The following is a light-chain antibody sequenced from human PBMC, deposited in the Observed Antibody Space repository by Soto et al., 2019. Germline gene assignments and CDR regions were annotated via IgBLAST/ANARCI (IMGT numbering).Light chain of an antibody. J-gene: IGLJ1*01. CDR1: SSNIGAHT. V-gene: IGLV1-44*01. Sequence: QSVLTQSPSASGTPGQRVTISCSGSSSNIGAHTVDWYQLLPGTAPKVLIYVDNQRPSGVPDRFSGSKSGTSASLAIDRLQSEDEADYYCAAWDDSLNGFVVGTGTKVTAL. CDR2: VDN. CDR3: AAWDDSLNGFV.